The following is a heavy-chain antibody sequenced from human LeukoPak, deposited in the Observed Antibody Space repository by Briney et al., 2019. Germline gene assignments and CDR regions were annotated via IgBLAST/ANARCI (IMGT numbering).Heavy chain of an antibody. V-gene: IGHV4-59*08. CDR2: IHYSGAT. J-gene: IGHJ4*02. CDR1: GDSISGYF. Sequence: PSETLSLTCTVSGDSISGYFWSWIRQTPGKGLEWIGYIHYSGATNYNPSLKSRVTISADTSENQFSLKLSSVTAADTAVYYCARGGPDTADPFDNWGQGTLVTVSS. CDR3: ARGGPDTADPFDN. D-gene: IGHD5-18*01.